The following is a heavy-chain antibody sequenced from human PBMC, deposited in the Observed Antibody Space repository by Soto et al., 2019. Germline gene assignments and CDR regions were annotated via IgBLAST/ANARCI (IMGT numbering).Heavy chain of an antibody. Sequence: PGEPLKIYCKGSGYTFTNYWIGWVRQMPGKGLEWMGIIYPGDSDTKYNPSFQGQVTISADKSITTTYLRWTILKASDTAIYYCAASIFYYGMDVWGQGTTVTVSS. V-gene: IGHV5-51*01. CDR3: AASIFYYGMDV. CDR1: GYTFTNYW. J-gene: IGHJ6*02. CDR2: IYPGDSDT.